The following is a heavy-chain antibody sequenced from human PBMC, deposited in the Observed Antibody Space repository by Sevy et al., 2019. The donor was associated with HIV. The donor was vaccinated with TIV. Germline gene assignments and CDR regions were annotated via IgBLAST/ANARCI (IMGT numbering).Heavy chain of an antibody. CDR1: GYNFLSSG. Sequence: ASVKVSCKASGYNFLSSGISWVRQAPGQGLEWMGWIGLYNGNANFAKKFQGRLTMTTDASTNTAYMELTRLRSDDTAIYYCARVTTYYYGSATYFDHWGQGTLVTVSS. CDR3: ARVTTYYYGSATYFDH. V-gene: IGHV1-18*04. CDR2: IGLYNGNA. J-gene: IGHJ4*02. D-gene: IGHD3-10*01.